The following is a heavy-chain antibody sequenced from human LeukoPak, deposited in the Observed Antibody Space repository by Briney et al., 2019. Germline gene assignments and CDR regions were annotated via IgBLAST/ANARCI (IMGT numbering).Heavy chain of an antibody. CDR2: ISISGSTI. V-gene: IGHV3-48*03. J-gene: IGHJ4*02. Sequence: GGSLRLSCAASGFTFSNYEMNWVRQAPGKGLEWVSYISISGSTIYYADSVKGRFTISRDNSKNMLYLQMNNVRAEDTALYYCAKDMWGDGYKFDSWGQGTPVTVSS. D-gene: IGHD5-24*01. CDR1: GFTFSNYE. CDR3: AKDMWGDGYKFDS.